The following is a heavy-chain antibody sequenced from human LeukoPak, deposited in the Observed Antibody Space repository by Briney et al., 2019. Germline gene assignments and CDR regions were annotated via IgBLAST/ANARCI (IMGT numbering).Heavy chain of an antibody. CDR2: IYYSGSP. J-gene: IGHJ3*02. Sequence: SETLSLTCTVSGGSISSSSYYWGWIRQPPGKELEWIGSIYYSGSPYYNPSLKSRVTISVDTSKNQFSLKLSSVTAADTAVYYCAREDIVVVPAARQAHDAFDIWGQGTMVTVSS. CDR1: GGSISSSSYY. D-gene: IGHD2-2*01. CDR3: AREDIVVVPAARQAHDAFDI. V-gene: IGHV4-39*07.